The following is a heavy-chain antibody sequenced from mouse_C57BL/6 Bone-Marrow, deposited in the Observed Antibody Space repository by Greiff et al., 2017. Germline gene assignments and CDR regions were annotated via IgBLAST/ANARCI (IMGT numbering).Heavy chain of an antibody. CDR1: GFTFSSYG. Sequence: EVQVVESGGDLVKPGGSLKLSCAASGFTFSSYGMSWVRQPQAKRLEWVAPFSSGGSYTYYPDSVKGRFTISRDHAKNPLYLQMSSLKSEDTAMYYCARHYYSKAMDYWGQGTSVTVSS. CDR2: FSSGGSYT. V-gene: IGHV5-6*01. J-gene: IGHJ4*01. D-gene: IGHD2-5*01. CDR3: ARHYYSKAMDY.